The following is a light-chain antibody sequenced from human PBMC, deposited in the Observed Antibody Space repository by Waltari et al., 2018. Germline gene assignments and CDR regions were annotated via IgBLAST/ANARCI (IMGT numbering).Light chain of an antibody. J-gene: IGLJ3*02. CDR2: RND. V-gene: IGLV1-47*01. CDR1: SSNIAISY. Sequence: QSVLTQPPSASGTPGQRVTISCSGSSSNIAISYVYWYQQLPGTAPKLLINRNDPRPAVVPARFSGSKTATAAPLAISGLRSGNEAEYYCAAWDDSLGGPVFGGGTKVSVL. CDR3: AAWDDSLGGPV.